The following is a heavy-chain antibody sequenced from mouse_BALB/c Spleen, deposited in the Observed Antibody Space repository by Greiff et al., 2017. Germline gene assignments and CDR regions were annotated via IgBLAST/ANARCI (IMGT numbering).Heavy chain of an antibody. J-gene: IGHJ3*01. CDR3: GRGGNYEPFAY. D-gene: IGHD2-1*01. Sequence: EVQRVESGGGLVQPGGSRKLSCAASGFTFSSFGMHWVRQAPEKGLEWVAYISSGSSTIYYADTVKGRFTISRDNPKNTLFLQMTSLRSEDTAMYYCGRGGNYEPFAYWGQGTLVTVSA. V-gene: IGHV5-17*02. CDR1: GFTFSSFG. CDR2: ISSGSSTI.